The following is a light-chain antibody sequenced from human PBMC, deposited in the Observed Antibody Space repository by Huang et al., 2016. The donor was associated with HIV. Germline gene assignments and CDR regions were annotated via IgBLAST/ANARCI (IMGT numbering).Light chain of an antibody. CDR1: QSVSSN. CDR3: QQYNDWPPEGT. CDR2: GAS. J-gene: IGKJ1*01. Sequence: EIVMTQSPATLSVSPGERATLSCRASQSVSSNFAWYQQKPGQAPRLRIYGASTRATGIPARFSGSGSGTEFTLTISSLQSEDFAVYYCQQYNDWPPEGTFGQGTKVEIK. V-gene: IGKV3-15*01.